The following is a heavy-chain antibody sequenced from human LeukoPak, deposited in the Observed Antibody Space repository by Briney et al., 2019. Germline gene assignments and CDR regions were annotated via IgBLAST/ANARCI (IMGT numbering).Heavy chain of an antibody. CDR1: GFTFSSYS. Sequence: IPGGSLRLSCAASGFTFSSYSMNWVRQAPGKGLEWVSSISSSSSYIYYADSVKGRFTISRDNAKNSLYLQMNSLRAEDTAVYYCARGNNSYGSFDYWGQGTLVTVSS. D-gene: IGHD5-18*01. V-gene: IGHV3-21*01. CDR2: ISSSSSYI. J-gene: IGHJ4*02. CDR3: ARGNNSYGSFDY.